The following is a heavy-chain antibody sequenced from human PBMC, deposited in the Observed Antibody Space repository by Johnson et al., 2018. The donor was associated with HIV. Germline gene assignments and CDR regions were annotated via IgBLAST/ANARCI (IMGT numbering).Heavy chain of an antibody. J-gene: IGHJ3*02. CDR1: GFTFSNYA. D-gene: IGHD1-26*01. V-gene: IGHV3-30*04. CDR3: ARRLITREGSDSPTDAFDI. Sequence: QVQLVESGGGVVQPGRSLRLSCAASGFTFSNYAMHWVRQAPGRGLEWVAVISYDGTDKYYADSVRGRFTISSDTSKNTVDLQMNSLRVEDTAVYYCARRLITREGSDSPTDAFDIWGQGTMVTVSS. CDR2: ISYDGTDK.